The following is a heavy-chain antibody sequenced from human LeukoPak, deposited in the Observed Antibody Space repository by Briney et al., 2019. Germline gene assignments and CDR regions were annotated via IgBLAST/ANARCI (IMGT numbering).Heavy chain of an antibody. D-gene: IGHD2-2*01. Sequence: ASVQVSCKASGGTFSSYAISWVRQAPGQGLEWMGGIIPIFGTANYAQKFQGRVTITADESTSTAYMELSSLRSEDTAVYYCARDKTYCSSASCYHLFDYWGEGTLVTVSS. CDR1: GGTFSSYA. CDR2: IIPIFGTA. V-gene: IGHV1-69*13. J-gene: IGHJ4*02. CDR3: ARDKTYCSSASCYHLFDY.